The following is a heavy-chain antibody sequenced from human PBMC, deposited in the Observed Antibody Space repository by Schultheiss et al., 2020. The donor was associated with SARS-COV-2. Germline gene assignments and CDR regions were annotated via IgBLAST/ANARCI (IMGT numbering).Heavy chain of an antibody. D-gene: IGHD2-15*01. CDR1: GFTFSSNY. J-gene: IGHJ2*01. CDR2: ISGSGGST. V-gene: IGHV3-23*01. Sequence: GGSLRLSCAASGFTFSSNYMSWVRQAPGKGLEWVSAISGSGGSTYYADSVKGRFTISRDNSKNTLYLQMNSLRAEDTAVYYCAKDAGGYCSGGSCYLWYFDLWGRGTLVTVSS. CDR3: AKDAGGYCSGGSCYLWYFDL.